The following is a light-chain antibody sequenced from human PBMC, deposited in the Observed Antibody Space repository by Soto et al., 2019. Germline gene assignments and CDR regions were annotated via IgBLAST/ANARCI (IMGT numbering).Light chain of an antibody. CDR3: QSYDSSLSAYV. CDR2: GNS. Sequence: QSVLTRPPSVSGAPGQMVTISCTGSSSNIGAGYDVHWYQQLPGTAPKLLIYGNSNRPSGVPDRFSGSKSGTSASLAITGLQAEDEADHYCQSYDSSLSAYVFGTGTKVTVL. V-gene: IGLV1-40*01. CDR1: SSNIGAGYD. J-gene: IGLJ1*01.